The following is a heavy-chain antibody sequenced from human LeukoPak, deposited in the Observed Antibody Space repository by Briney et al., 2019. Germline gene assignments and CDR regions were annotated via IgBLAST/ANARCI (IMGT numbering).Heavy chain of an antibody. CDR3: ARHSGYYDFFDY. J-gene: IGHJ4*02. CDR1: GGSISSYY. V-gene: IGHV4-59*08. D-gene: IGHD3-10*01. CDR2: IYYSGST. Sequence: SETLSLTCTVSGGSISSYYWSWIRQPPGKGLEWIGYIYYSGSTNYNPSLKSRVTISVDTSKNQFSLKLSSVTAADTAVYYCARHSGYYDFFDYWGQGTLVTVSS.